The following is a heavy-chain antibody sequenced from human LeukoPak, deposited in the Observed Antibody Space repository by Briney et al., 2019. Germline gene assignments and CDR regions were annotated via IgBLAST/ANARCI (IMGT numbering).Heavy chain of an antibody. CDR3: VSFYETY. V-gene: IGHV3-74*01. CDR1: GNSW. J-gene: IGHJ4*02. CDR2: INSDGSWT. Sequence: GGSLRLSCAASGNSWMHWVRQAPGKGLVWVSHINSDGSWTSYADSVKGRFTISKDNAKNTVYLQVNSLRAEDTAVYYCVSFYETYWGRGTLVTVSS. D-gene: IGHD2/OR15-2a*01.